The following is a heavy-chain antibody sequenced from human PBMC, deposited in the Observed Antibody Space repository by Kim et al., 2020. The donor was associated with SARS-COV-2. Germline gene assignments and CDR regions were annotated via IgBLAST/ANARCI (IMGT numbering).Heavy chain of an antibody. V-gene: IGHV3-43*02. CDR2: ISGDGDST. D-gene: IGHD1-1*01. CDR3: AKKGAWNSFDY. J-gene: IGHJ4*02. CDR1: GFTFDNYA. Sequence: GGSLRLSCAASGFTFDNYAMHWVRQAPGKGLEWVSLISGDGDSTYYADSVKGRFTISRDNSKNSLFLQMNSLRTEDTALYYCAKKGAWNSFDYWGQGTLVTVSS.